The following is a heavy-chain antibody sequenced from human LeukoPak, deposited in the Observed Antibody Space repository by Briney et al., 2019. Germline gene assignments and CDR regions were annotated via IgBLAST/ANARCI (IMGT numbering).Heavy chain of an antibody. J-gene: IGHJ4*02. CDR2: ISAYNGNT. Sequence: ASVKVSCKASGYTFTSYGISWVRQAPGQGREWMGWISAYNGNTNYAQKLQGRVTMTTDTSTSTAYMELRSLRSDDTAVYYCVLDSSGYSYFDYWGQGTLVTVSS. V-gene: IGHV1-18*01. CDR1: GYTFTSYG. CDR3: VLDSSGYSYFDY. D-gene: IGHD3-22*01.